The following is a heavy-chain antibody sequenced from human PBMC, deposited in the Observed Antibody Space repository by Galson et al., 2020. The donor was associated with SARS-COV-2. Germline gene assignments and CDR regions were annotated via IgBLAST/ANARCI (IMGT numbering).Heavy chain of an antibody. CDR2: LNSGGDSA. CDR1: GLTFNTYA. J-gene: IGHJ6*02. D-gene: IGHD1-26*01. CDR3: AKGEQLDV. Sequence: GGSMRPSCAAPGLTFNTYAMHWVRQAPGQGLEWASGLNSGGDSAYYADSVKGRFTVSRDNSKNTLFLQMNSLRAEDTAVYYCAKGEQLDVWGHGTTVTVSS. V-gene: IGHV3-23*01.